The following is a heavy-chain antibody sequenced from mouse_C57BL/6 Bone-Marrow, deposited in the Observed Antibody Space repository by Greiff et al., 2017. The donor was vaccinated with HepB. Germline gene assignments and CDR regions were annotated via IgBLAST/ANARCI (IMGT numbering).Heavy chain of an antibody. V-gene: IGHV5-12*01. CDR2: ISNGGGST. CDR1: GFTFSDYY. Sequence: DVQLVESGGGLVQPGGSLKLSCAASGFTFSDYYMYWVRQTPEKRLEWVAYISNGGGSTYYPDNVKGRFTISRDNAKNTLYLQVSRLKSEDTAMYYCARHHYYGSSYDWYFDVWGTGTTVTVSS. CDR3: ARHHYYGSSYDWYFDV. D-gene: IGHD1-1*01. J-gene: IGHJ1*03.